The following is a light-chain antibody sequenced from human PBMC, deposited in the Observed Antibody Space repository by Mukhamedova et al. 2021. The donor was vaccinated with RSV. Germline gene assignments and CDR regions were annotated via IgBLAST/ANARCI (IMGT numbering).Light chain of an antibody. CDR3: QQYGTWPPLT. J-gene: IGKJ4*01. Sequence: KPGQPPRLLIYGVSTRAAGTPARFTGSGSGTQFSLTINYMLSEDVATYYCQQYGTWPPLTFGGGTKVEI. CDR2: GVS. V-gene: IGKV3-15*01.